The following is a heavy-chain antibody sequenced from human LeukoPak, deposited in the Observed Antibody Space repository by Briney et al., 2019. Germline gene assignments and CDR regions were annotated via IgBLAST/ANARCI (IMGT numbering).Heavy chain of an antibody. CDR2: ISGSSDYI. Sequence: GGSLRLSCAASGFPFSTYSMNWVRQAPGKGLEWVSSISGSSDYIYYADSVKGRFTISRGNAKNSLYLQINSLRAEDTAVYYCARDRRPSVKYVYYNWDVWGQGTTVTVSS. CDR3: ARDRRPSVKYVYYNWDV. J-gene: IGHJ6*02. D-gene: IGHD5-24*01. V-gene: IGHV3-21*01. CDR1: GFPFSTYS.